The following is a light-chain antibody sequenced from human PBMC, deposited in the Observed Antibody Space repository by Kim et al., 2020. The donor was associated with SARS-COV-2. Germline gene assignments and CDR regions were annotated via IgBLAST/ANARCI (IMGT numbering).Light chain of an antibody. CDR1: QSVSTY. CDR2: VAS. CDR3: QQYKNWPPIT. Sequence: SPVERATLSCRASQSVSTYLAWYQQKSGQAPRLLIYVASTRATGIPARFSGSGSGTEFTLTISGLQSEDLAVYYCQQYKNWPPITFGQGTRLEIK. V-gene: IGKV3D-15*01. J-gene: IGKJ5*01.